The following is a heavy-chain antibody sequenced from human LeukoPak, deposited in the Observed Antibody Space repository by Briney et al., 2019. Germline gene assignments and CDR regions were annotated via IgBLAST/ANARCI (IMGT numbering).Heavy chain of an antibody. V-gene: IGHV3-15*01. J-gene: IGHJ5*02. CDR3: TAEYCSSTSCQHWFDP. CDR2: IKSKTDGGTT. Sequence: GGSLRLSCAASGFTFSSYGMHWVRQAPGKGLEWVGRIKSKTDGGTTDYAAPVKGRFTISRDDSKNTLYLQMNSLKTEDTAVYYCTAEYCSSTSCQHWFDPWGQGTLVTVSS. D-gene: IGHD2-2*01. CDR1: GFTFSSYG.